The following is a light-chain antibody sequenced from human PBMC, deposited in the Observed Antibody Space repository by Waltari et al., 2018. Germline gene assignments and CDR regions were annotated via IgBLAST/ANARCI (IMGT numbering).Light chain of an antibody. CDR2: YDR. Sequence: SYVVTQPPSVSVAPGETAPITCGGGNIGTYRVHWYQQKAGQAPVLVIFYDRDRPSGIPDRFSGSNSGNTATLTISRVEAGDEARYYCHVWHPHVDPGVFGTGTEVTVL. J-gene: IGLJ1*01. CDR3: HVWHPHVDPGV. V-gene: IGLV3-21*04. CDR1: NIGTYR.